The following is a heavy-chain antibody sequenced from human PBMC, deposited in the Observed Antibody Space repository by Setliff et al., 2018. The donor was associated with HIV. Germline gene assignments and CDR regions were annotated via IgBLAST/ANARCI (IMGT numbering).Heavy chain of an antibody. J-gene: IGHJ4*02. CDR3: ARLPGYCSSTGCQGYFDY. CDR2: IYASGSS. Sequence: SETLSLTCTVSGGSISSSNYYWNWIRQPAGKGLEWIGHIYASGSSNYNPSLKSLVTISVDTSKNHFSLKLSSVTAPDTAVYYCARLPGYCSSTGCQGYFDYWGQGTLVTVSS. D-gene: IGHD2-2*01. CDR1: GGSISSSNYY. V-gene: IGHV4-61*09.